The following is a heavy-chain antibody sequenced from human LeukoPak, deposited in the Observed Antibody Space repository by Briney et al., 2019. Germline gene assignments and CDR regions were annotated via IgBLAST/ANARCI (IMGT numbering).Heavy chain of an antibody. CDR1: GYTFTSYG. Sequence: ASVKVSCKASGYTFTSYGISWVRQAPGQGLEWMGWISAYNGNTNYAQKLQGRVTMTTDTSTSTAYMELSSLRSEDTAVYYCTRSATVTTGGDNWFDPWGQGTLVTVSS. CDR3: TRSATVTTGGDNWFDP. V-gene: IGHV1-18*01. J-gene: IGHJ5*02. D-gene: IGHD4-17*01. CDR2: ISAYNGNT.